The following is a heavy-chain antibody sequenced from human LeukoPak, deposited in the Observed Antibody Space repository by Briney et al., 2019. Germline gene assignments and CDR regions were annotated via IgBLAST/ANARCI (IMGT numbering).Heavy chain of an antibody. V-gene: IGHV3-30*03. J-gene: IGHJ4*02. CDR3: ARRTTMVRGEYFDF. D-gene: IGHD3-10*01. CDR2: ISYDGRNK. CDR1: GFTFGDYG. Sequence: GGSLRLSCAASGFTFGDYGMHWVRQAPGMGLEWVAVISYDGRNKHHADSVKGRFTISRDNSKNTLYLQMNSLRAEDTAVYYCARRTTMVRGEYFDFWGQGTLVTVSS.